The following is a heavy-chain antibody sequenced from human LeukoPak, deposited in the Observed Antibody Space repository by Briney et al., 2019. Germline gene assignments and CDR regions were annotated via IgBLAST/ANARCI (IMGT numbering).Heavy chain of an antibody. V-gene: IGHV3-7*01. CDR2: VNQGGTQK. CDR3: AREHYFYYMDG. CDR1: GFTFSSQW. J-gene: IGHJ6*03. Sequence: GGSLRLSCAASGFTFSSQWMSWARQAPGKGLEWVAIVNQGGTQKYYVDSVKGRFTISRDNAENSLYPQMNSLRAEDTAVYYCAREHYFYYMDGWGKGTTVTVSS.